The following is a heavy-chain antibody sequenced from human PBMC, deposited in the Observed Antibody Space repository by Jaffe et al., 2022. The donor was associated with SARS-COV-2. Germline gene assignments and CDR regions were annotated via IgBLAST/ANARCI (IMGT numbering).Heavy chain of an antibody. V-gene: IGHV4-39*01. CDR3: ARLQRSYYYDSYSYFDY. Sequence: QMQLQESGPRLVKPSETLSLTCTVSGGSISSSSFYWGWIRQPPGKGLEWTGSMSYSGSPNYNPSLKSRVTISVDTSKNQFSLNLSSVTAADTAVYYCARLQRSYYYDSYSYFDYWGQGILVTVSS. CDR1: GGSISSSSFY. CDR2: MSYSGSP. D-gene: IGHD3-22*01. J-gene: IGHJ4*02.